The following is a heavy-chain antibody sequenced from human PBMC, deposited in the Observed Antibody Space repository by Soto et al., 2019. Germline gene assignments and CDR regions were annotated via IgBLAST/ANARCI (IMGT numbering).Heavy chain of an antibody. CDR1: GFTFRQYD. CDR2: ISYVGSGT. J-gene: IGHJ6*02. CDR3: AREYMIGPLIDYYGWDF. V-gene: IGHV3-30-3*01. D-gene: IGHD3-16*01. Sequence: QVQLVESGGGVVQPGRSLRLSCGASGFTFRQYDIHWVRQAPGKGLEWVAVISYVGSGTYYTDSVKGRFTLSRDKSNNMVYLQMNSLILEDTSVYYCAREYMIGPLIDYYGWDFWGQGTTVTVSS.